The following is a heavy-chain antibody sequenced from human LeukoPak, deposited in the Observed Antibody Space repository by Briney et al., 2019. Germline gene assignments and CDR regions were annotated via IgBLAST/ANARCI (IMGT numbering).Heavy chain of an antibody. CDR1: GFTLSSYE. D-gene: IGHD3-22*01. Sequence: GGSLRLSCAASGFTLSSYEMNWVRQAPGKGLEWVSYISSSGSTIYYADSVKGRFTISRDNAKNSLYLQMNSLRAEDTAVYYCARDKTPYYYDSSGYLIWGQGTLVTVSS. V-gene: IGHV3-48*03. CDR3: ARDKTPYYYDSSGYLI. J-gene: IGHJ4*02. CDR2: ISSSGSTI.